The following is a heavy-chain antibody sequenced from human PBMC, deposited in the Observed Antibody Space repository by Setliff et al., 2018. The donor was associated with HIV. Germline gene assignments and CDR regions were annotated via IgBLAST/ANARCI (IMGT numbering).Heavy chain of an antibody. J-gene: IGHJ6*03. CDR1: GYTFTSYG. CDR3: ARQFLDWSNDYYSRYYMDV. D-gene: IGHD3-3*01. V-gene: IGHV1-18*01. Sequence: ASVKVSCKASGYTFTSYGISWVRQAPGQGLEWMGWISAYNGNTHYAQRLQDRVTMTTDTSTRTAYMELRSLRSDDTAVYYCARQFLDWSNDYYSRYYMDVWGKGTTVTVSS. CDR2: ISAYNGNT.